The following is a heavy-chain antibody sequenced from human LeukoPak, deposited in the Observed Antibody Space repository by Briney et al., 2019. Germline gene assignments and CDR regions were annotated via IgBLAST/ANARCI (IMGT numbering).Heavy chain of an antibody. CDR2: IYYSGSA. J-gene: IGHJ4*02. Sequence: PSETLSLTCTVPGGSISSSSYYGGWIRQPPGKGLEWIGSIYYSGSAYYNPSLTSRVTISVDTSKNQFSLKLSSVTAADTAVYYCARHAGNMVRGVRSLDYWGQGTLVTVSS. V-gene: IGHV4-39*01. D-gene: IGHD3-10*01. CDR1: GGSISSSSYY. CDR3: ARHAGNMVRGVRSLDY.